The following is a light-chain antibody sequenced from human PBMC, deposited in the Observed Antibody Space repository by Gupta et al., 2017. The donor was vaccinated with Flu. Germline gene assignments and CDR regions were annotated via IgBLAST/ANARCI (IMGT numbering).Light chain of an antibody. J-gene: IGLJ1*01. V-gene: IGLV2-14*01. Sequence: QSALTQPASVSVSPGQSITIPCTGTSSDVGRSDSVSWYQQYPGKAPKLLIYDVSNRPSGVSSRFSGSKSGNTASLTISGLQAEDETDYYCSSYTSISTFYVFGTGTKVTVL. CDR1: SSDVGRSDS. CDR3: SSYTSISTFYV. CDR2: DVS.